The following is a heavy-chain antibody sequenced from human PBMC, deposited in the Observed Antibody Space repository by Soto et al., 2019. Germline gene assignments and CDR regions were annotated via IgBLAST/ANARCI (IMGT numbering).Heavy chain of an antibody. D-gene: IGHD6-13*01. J-gene: IGHJ4*02. Sequence: PGGSLRLSCAASGFTFSSYAMSWVRQAPGKGLEWVSAISGSGGSTYYADSVKGRFTISRDNSKNTLYLQMNSLRAEDTAVYYCATYSSSWFLPTDWGQGTLVTVSS. CDR1: GFTFSSYA. CDR2: ISGSGGST. CDR3: ATYSSSWFLPTD. V-gene: IGHV3-23*01.